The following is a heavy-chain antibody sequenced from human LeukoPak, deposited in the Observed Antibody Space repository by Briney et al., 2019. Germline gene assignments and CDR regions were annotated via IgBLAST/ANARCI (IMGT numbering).Heavy chain of an antibody. Sequence: GGSLRLSCAASGFTFTSHSMNWVRQAPGKGLEWVSYISSSGSTIYYADSVKGRFTISRDNAKNSLYLQMNSLRAEDTAVYYCAKATGIVGATGYFDYWGQGTLVTVSS. J-gene: IGHJ4*02. D-gene: IGHD1-26*01. CDR2: ISSSGSTI. V-gene: IGHV3-48*01. CDR1: GFTFTSHS. CDR3: AKATGIVGATGYFDY.